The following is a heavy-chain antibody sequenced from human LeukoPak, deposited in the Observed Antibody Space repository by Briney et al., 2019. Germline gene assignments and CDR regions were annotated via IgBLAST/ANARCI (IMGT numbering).Heavy chain of an antibody. V-gene: IGHV4-34*01. D-gene: IGHD3-22*01. Sequence: PSETLSLTCAVYGGSFSGYYWSWIRQPPGKGLEWIGEINHSGSTNYNPSLKSRVTISVDTSKNQFSLKLSSVTAADTAVNYCARERRKNYYDSSGRFDDWGQGTLVTVSS. J-gene: IGHJ4*02. CDR1: GGSFSGYY. CDR2: INHSGST. CDR3: ARERRKNYYDSSGRFDD.